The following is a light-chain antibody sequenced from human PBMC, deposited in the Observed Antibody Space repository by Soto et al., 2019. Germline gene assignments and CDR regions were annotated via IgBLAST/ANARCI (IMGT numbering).Light chain of an antibody. CDR2: GAS. V-gene: IGKV3-20*01. CDR1: QSVDSAF. J-gene: IGKJ1*01. Sequence: IVLTQSPGALSLSMGERATLSCRASQSVDSAFFAWYQQQPGQPPSLLMYGASRRATGIPDRISGSGSGADFTLTISRLEPEDLAVYSCQQYASSLTFGQGTKVEI. CDR3: QQYASSLT.